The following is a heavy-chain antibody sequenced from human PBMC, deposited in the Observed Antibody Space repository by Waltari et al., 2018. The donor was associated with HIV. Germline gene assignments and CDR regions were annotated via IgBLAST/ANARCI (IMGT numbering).Heavy chain of an antibody. J-gene: IGHJ4*02. D-gene: IGHD2-21*02. CDR2: ISRTSSYI. V-gene: IGHV3-21*01. CDR1: GFTFSGSA. Sequence: EVHLVESGGGLVRPGESLRLSGADSGFTFSGSAMKWVRQAPGKGLEWVSAISRTSSYIYYADSVKGRFTISRDNAKNSVYLQMNSLRVEDTAVYYCARDERRCNSGDCYPSDYWGQGTLVTVSS. CDR3: ARDERRCNSGDCYPSDY.